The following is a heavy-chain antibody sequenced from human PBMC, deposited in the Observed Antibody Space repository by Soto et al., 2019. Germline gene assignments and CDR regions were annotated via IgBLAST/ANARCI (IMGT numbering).Heavy chain of an antibody. CDR2: INPNSGGT. CDR1: GYTFTGYY. CDR3: ARGLSPRTSVLRYFDWLGAFDI. D-gene: IGHD3-9*01. J-gene: IGHJ3*02. Sequence: GASVKVSCKASGYTFTGYYMHWVRQAPGQGLEWMGWINPNSGGTNYAQKFQGWVTMTRDTSISTAYMELSRLRSDDTAVYYCARGLSPRTSVLRYFDWLGAFDIWGQGTMVTVSS. V-gene: IGHV1-2*04.